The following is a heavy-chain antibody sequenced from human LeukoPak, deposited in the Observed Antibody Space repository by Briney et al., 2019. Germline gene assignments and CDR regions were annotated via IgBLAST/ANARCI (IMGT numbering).Heavy chain of an antibody. CDR1: GGTFSSYA. D-gene: IGHD5-18*01. V-gene: IGHV1-69*04. Sequence: ASVKVSCKASGGTFSSYAISWVRQAPGQGLEWMGRIIPILGIANYAQKFQGRVTITADKSTSTAYMELSSLRSEDTAVYCCARGYSYGYSQNYYYYYGMDVWGQGTTVTVSS. J-gene: IGHJ6*02. CDR2: IIPILGIA. CDR3: ARGYSYGYSQNYYYYYGMDV.